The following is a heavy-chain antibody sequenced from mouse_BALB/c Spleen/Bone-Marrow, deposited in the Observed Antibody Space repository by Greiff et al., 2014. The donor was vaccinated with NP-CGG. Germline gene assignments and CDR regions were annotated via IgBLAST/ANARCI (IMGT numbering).Heavy chain of an antibody. CDR3: ARNYDYDGGYYAIDY. V-gene: IGHV1-7*01. J-gene: IGHJ4*01. Sequence: QVQLKQSGAELAKPGASVKMSCKASGYNFISYWMHWVKQRPGQGLEWIGYINPSTGYTEYNQKFKDKATLTADKSSSKAYMQLSSLTSEDSAVYYWARNYDYDGGYYAIDYWGQGTSVTVSS. CDR2: INPSTGYT. CDR1: GYNFISYW. D-gene: IGHD2-4*01.